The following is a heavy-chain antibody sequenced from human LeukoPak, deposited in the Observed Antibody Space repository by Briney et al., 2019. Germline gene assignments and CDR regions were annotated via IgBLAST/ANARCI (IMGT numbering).Heavy chain of an antibody. Sequence: VSVKVSCKASGYTFTGYYMHWVRQAPGQGLEWMGWINPNSGGTNYAQKFQGRVTMTRDTSISTAYMELSRLRSDDTAVYYCATYAGGGGDAFDIWGQGTMVTVSS. CDR2: INPNSGGT. D-gene: IGHD3-16*01. CDR1: GYTFTGYY. V-gene: IGHV1-2*02. J-gene: IGHJ3*02. CDR3: ATYAGGGGDAFDI.